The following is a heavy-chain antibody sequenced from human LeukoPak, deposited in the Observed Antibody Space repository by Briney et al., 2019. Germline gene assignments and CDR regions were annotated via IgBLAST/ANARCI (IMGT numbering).Heavy chain of an antibody. V-gene: IGHV4-59*01. D-gene: IGHD2-2*01. J-gene: IGHJ3*02. CDR2: IYYSGST. CDR3: ARDKGYCSSTSCPYDAFDI. Sequence: PSETLSLTCTVSGGSISSYYWSWIRQPPGKGLEWIGYIYYSGSTNYNPSPKSRVTISVDTSKNQFSLKLSSVTAADTAVYYCARDKGYCSSTSCPYDAFDIWGQGTMVTVSS. CDR1: GGSISSYY.